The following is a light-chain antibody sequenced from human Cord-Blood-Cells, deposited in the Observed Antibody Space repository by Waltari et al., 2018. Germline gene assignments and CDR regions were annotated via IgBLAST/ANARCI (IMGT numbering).Light chain of an antibody. CDR3: QQRSNWPPLT. CDR1: QSVSSY. Sequence: IELTQSPATLSLSPGERDTLSCRASQSVSSYLAWYQQKPGQAPRLLIYDASNRATGIPARFSGSGSGTDFTLTISSLEPEDFAVYYCQQRSNWPPLTFGGGTKVEIK. CDR2: DAS. V-gene: IGKV3-11*01. J-gene: IGKJ4*01.